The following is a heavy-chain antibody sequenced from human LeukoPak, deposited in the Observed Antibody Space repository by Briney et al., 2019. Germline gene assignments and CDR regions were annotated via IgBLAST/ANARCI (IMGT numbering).Heavy chain of an antibody. CDR3: AGRVGATWVDY. CDR2: IKQDGSEI. CDR1: GFTFSSYW. J-gene: IGHJ4*02. V-gene: IGHV3-7*01. D-gene: IGHD1-26*01. Sequence: AGGSLRLSCGASGFTFSSYWMSWVRQAPGKGLEWVANIKQDGSEIYYVDSVKGRFTISRDNAKNSLFLQMNSLRAEDTAVYYCAGRVGATWVDYWGQGTLVTVSS.